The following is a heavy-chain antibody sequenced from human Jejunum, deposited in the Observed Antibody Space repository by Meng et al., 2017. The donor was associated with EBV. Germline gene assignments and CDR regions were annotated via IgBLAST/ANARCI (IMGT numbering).Heavy chain of an antibody. Sequence: QVQLQESGPGLVKPSGTLSLTCAVSGDNIAGSHWWSWVRQSPGKGLEWIGNMYYTGKAIYKPSLQSRVTISVDTSKNQFSLRVTSVTAADTAIYYCARGRGYDYGDSWGQGTLVTVSS. D-gene: IGHD5-12*01. CDR1: GDNIAGSHW. CDR2: MYYTGKA. J-gene: IGHJ5*02. V-gene: IGHV4-4*02. CDR3: ARGRGYDYGDS.